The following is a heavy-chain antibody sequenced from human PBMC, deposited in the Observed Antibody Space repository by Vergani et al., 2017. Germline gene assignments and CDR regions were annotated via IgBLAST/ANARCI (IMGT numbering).Heavy chain of an antibody. CDR1: RSTFKTYG. J-gene: IGHJ4*02. Sequence: GQLVESGGGIVQPGRSLTLSCVASRSTFKTYGMHWVRQAPGKGLEYVSAISSNGGSTYYANSVKGRFTISRDNSKNTLYLQMGSLRAEDMAVYYCARDSSGYYYYFDYWGQGTLVTVSS. CDR2: ISSNGGST. D-gene: IGHD3-22*01. CDR3: ARDSSGYYYYFDY. V-gene: IGHV3-64*01.